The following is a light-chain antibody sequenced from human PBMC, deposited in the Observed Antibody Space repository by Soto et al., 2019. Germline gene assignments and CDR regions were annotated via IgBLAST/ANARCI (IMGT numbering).Light chain of an antibody. CDR3: CSFAGSSTYV. V-gene: IGLV2-23*01. J-gene: IGLJ1*01. Sequence: QSVLTQPASVSGSPGQSITISCTGTSSDVGRYNFVSWYQQYPGKAPKLMIYEGSKRPSGVSNRFSGSKSGNTASLTISGLQAEDEADYYCCSFAGSSTYVFGTGTQLTVL. CDR2: EGS. CDR1: SSDVGRYNF.